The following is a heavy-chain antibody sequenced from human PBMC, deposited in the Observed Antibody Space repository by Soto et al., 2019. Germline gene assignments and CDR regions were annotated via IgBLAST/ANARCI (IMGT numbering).Heavy chain of an antibody. V-gene: IGHV3-15*01. D-gene: IGHD5-12*01. CDR2: IKSKTDGGTT. Sequence: PGGSLRLSCAASGFTXSNAWMSWVRQAPGKGLEWVGRIKSKTDGGTTDYAAPVKGRFTISRDDSKNTLYLQMNSLKTEDTAVYYCTTSSGFGGYDSPFKYWGQGTLVTVSS. J-gene: IGHJ4*02. CDR1: GFTXSNAW. CDR3: TTSSGFGGYDSPFKY.